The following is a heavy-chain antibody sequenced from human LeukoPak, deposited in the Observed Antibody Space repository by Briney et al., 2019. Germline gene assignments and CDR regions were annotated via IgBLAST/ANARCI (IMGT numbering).Heavy chain of an antibody. Sequence: GGSLRLSCAASGFTFSSYSMNWVRQAPGKGLEWVSSISSSSSYIYYADSVKGRFTISRDNAKNSLYLQMNSLRAEDTAVYYCERGERYSGYDYQMGDYWGQGTLVTVSS. CDR2: ISSSSSYI. D-gene: IGHD5-12*01. CDR3: ERGERYSGYDYQMGDY. J-gene: IGHJ4*02. V-gene: IGHV3-21*01. CDR1: GFTFSSYS.